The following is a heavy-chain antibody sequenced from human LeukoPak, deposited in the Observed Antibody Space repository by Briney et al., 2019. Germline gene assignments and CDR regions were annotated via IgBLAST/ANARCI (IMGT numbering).Heavy chain of an antibody. CDR3: ARALYYDFWSGYFGLAFDI. Sequence: SETLSLTCTVSGGSISRYWWNWVRQPPGRGLEWIGYIYNSGSTNYNPSLKSRVTISVDTSKNQFSLKLSSVTAADTAVYYCARALYYDFWSGYFGLAFDIWGQGTMVTVSS. CDR2: IYNSGST. V-gene: IGHV4-59*01. CDR1: GGSISRYW. J-gene: IGHJ3*02. D-gene: IGHD3-3*01.